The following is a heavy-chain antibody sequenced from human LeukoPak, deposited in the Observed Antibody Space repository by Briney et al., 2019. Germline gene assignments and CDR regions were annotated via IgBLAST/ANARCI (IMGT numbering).Heavy chain of an antibody. CDR3: AKGAQYYYHSSGYYYPNAFDI. V-gene: IGHV3-23*01. D-gene: IGHD3-22*01. CDR2: ISASGGST. J-gene: IGHJ3*02. Sequence: RGSLRLSCAASGFIFSSYAMSWVRQAPGKGLEWVSAISASGGSTFYADSVKGRFTISRDNSRDNSRNTLYLQMNSLRAEDTAVYYCAKGAQYYYHSSGYYYPNAFDIWGQGTMVTVSS. CDR1: GFIFSSYA.